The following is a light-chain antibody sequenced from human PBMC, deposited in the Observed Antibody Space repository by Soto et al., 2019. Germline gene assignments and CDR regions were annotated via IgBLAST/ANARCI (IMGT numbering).Light chain of an antibody. V-gene: IGKV3-15*01. CDR1: QSVSSN. Sequence: EIVMTQSPATLSVSPGERATLSCRASQSVSSNLAWYQQKPGQAPRLLIYGASTRATGIPARFSGSGSRTEFTLTISSLQSEDGAVYYCQQYNNWPPINFGQGTRRELK. CDR3: QQYNNWPPIN. J-gene: IGKJ5*01. CDR2: GAS.